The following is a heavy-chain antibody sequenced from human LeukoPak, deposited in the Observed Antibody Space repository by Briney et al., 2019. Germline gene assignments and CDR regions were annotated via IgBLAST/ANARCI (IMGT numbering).Heavy chain of an antibody. Sequence: GGSLRLSCTGSGFKFNRFAMNWVRQAPGQGLEWVSGLSRGGGTMNYADSVKGRFTISRDNSQNMVFLKMNSLRPEDTAVYYCAKEQRIRHCSEGVCMEGYYFDYWSQGSLVTVSS. CDR1: GFKFNRFA. V-gene: IGHV3-23*01. CDR3: AKEQRIRHCSEGVCMEGYYFDY. D-gene: IGHD2-8*01. CDR2: LSRGGGTM. J-gene: IGHJ4*02.